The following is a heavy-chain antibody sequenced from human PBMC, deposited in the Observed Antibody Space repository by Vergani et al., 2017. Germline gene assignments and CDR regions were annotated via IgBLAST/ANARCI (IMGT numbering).Heavy chain of an antibody. CDR3: ARVEGYGRTAAFDI. J-gene: IGHJ3*02. CDR2: ISSSSSTI. V-gene: IGHV3-48*02. D-gene: IGHD5-12*01. CDR1: GFTFSSYS. Sequence: EVQLVESGGGLVQPGGSLRLSCAASGFTFSSYSMNWVRQAPGKGLEWVSYISSSSSTIYYADSVKGRFTSSRDNAKNALYLQMNSLRDEDTAVYYCARVEGYGRTAAFDIWGQGTMVTVSS.